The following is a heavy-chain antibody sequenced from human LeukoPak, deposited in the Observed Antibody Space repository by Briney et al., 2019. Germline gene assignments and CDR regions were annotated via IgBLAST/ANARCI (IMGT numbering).Heavy chain of an antibody. CDR1: GPSLSSSY. CDR2: IYSSGSN. CDR3: ARRNEGEYVAY. V-gene: IGHV4-59*01. Sequence: ATLYLTCTVSGPSLSSSYWSWIRQPPGKGLEWIGYIYSSGSNFYNPYLMNGVTISVDTTNTHSAYMVSTVTSADDTADYYARRNEGEYVAYWGQGTLVTVSS. D-gene: IGHD2/OR15-2a*01. J-gene: IGHJ4*02.